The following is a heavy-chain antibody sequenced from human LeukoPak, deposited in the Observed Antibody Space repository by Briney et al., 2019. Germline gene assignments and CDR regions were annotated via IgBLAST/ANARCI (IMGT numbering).Heavy chain of an antibody. CDR3: AVTRKYSVYNYYYNYMDV. Sequence: KPSETLSLTCTVSGGSISSSSYYWGWIRQPPGKGLEWIGSIYYSGSTYYNPSLKSRVTISVDKSKNQFSLKLSSVTAADTAVYYCAVTRKYSVYNYYYNYMDVWGKGTTVTVSS. V-gene: IGHV4-39*07. CDR1: GGSISSSSYY. CDR2: IYYSGST. J-gene: IGHJ6*03. D-gene: IGHD5/OR15-5a*01.